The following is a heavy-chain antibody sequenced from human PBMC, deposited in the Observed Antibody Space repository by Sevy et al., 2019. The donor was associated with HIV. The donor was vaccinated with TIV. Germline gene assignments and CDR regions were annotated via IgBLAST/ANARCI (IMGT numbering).Heavy chain of an antibody. CDR2: ISAYNGNT. CDR3: ARERGYSSSWYTGRYYFDY. Sequence: ASVKVSCKASGYTFTSYGISWVRQAPGQGLEWMGWISAYNGNTNYAQKIQGRVTMTTDTSTSTAYMELRGLRSDETAVYYCARERGYSSSWYTGRYYFDYWGQGTLVTVSS. CDR1: GYTFTSYG. D-gene: IGHD6-13*01. J-gene: IGHJ4*02. V-gene: IGHV1-18*01.